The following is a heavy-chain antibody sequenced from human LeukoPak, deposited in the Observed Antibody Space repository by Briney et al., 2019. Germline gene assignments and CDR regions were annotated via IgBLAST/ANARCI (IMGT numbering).Heavy chain of an antibody. CDR3: ARGRKCNV. Sequence: SETLSLXCAVYGGSCSGYYWSWIRRPPGKGLEWIGEINHSGSTNYNPSLKSRVTISVDTSKNQFSLKLSSVTAADTAVYYCARGRKCNVWGKGTTVTVSS. J-gene: IGHJ6*04. CDR1: GGSCSGYY. D-gene: IGHD2-8*01. CDR2: INHSGST. V-gene: IGHV4-34*01.